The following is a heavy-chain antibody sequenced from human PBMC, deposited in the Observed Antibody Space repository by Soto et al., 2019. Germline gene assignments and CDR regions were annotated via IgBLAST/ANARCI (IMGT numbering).Heavy chain of an antibody. J-gene: IGHJ4*02. CDR2: IWYDGSNK. V-gene: IGHV3-33*01. CDR1: GFTFTNYG. Sequence: QVQLVESGGGVVQRGRSLRLSCAASGFTFTNYGMHWVRQAPGKGLEWVAVIWYDGSNKYYVDSVKGRFTISRDNSRNTLYLQMNSLRAEDTAVYYCARGLKDREQSGHFSGQGHDYWGQGTLVTVSS. CDR3: ARGLKDREQSGHFSGQGHDY. D-gene: IGHD6-19*01.